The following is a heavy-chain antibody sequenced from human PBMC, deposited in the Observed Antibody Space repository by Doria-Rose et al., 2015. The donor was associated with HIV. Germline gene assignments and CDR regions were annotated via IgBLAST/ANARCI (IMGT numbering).Heavy chain of an antibody. V-gene: IGHV2-26*01. Sequence: QESGPVLVKPTETLTLTCAVSGVSLSSPGMGVSWIRQPPGKALEWLANIFSYDERSYKPSLKSRLTISRGTSKSQVVLTMTDMDPADTATYYCARIKSSRWYHKYYFDFWGQGTLVIVSA. CDR2: IFSYDER. CDR3: ARIKSSRWYHKYYFDF. J-gene: IGHJ4*02. CDR1: GVSLSSPGMG. D-gene: IGHD6-13*01.